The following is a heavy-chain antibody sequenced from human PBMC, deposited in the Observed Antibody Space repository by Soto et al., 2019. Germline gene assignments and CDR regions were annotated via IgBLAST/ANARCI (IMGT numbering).Heavy chain of an antibody. CDR1: GYTFTSYD. CDR3: ARERGRGGANY. CDR2: MNPNSGNT. Sequence: QVQLVQSGAEVKKPGASVKVSCKASGYTFTSYDINWVRQATGQGLEWMGWMNPNSGNTGHAQKFQGRVTMTRYTSITTAYMELSSQRSAAAAVYDCARERGRGGANYWGQGTLVTVSS. D-gene: IGHD3-16*01. J-gene: IGHJ4*02. V-gene: IGHV1-8*01.